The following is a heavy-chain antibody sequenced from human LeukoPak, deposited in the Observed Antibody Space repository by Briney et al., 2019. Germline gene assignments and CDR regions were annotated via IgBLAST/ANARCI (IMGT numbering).Heavy chain of an antibody. D-gene: IGHD3-10*01. CDR2: LSGSGGST. CDR1: GFTFNSYA. V-gene: IGHV3-23*01. J-gene: IGHJ4*02. CDR3: ARAKPKNMVRGLIMRRESRYYFDY. Sequence: GGSLRLSCAASGFTFNSYAMSWVRQAPGKGLEWVSVLSGSGGSTYYADSVTGRFTISRDNSKSTLYIQMNSLRAEDTAVYYCARAKPKNMVRGLIMRRESRYYFDYWGQGTLVTVSS.